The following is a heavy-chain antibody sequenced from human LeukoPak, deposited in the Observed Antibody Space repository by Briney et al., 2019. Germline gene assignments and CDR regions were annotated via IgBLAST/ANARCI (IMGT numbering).Heavy chain of an antibody. CDR2: WSYDGSNN. CDR1: GFSIISDG. CDR3: AKDLGDYGGGYSYGWGREYYYYGMHV. Sequence: RALRLSCPVPGFSIISDGVHWGRRAPGRGVGRVCVWSYDGSNNIYVDYVKVRSTISRNNPKTALHLQMHSLRAEDTAVYYCAKDLGDYGGGYSYGWGREYYYYGMHVWVEGTTVSVSS. J-gene: IGHJ6*04. D-gene: IGHD5-18*01. V-gene: IGHV3-30*18.